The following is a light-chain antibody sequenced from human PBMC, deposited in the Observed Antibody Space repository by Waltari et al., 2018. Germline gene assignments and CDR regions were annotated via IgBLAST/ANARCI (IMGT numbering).Light chain of an antibody. CDR1: QSISRP. V-gene: IGKV3-20*01. CDR2: DAS. J-gene: IGKJ1*01. CDR3: QHYVRLPAT. Sequence: EIILTQSPGTLSLSPGERATLSCRASQSISRPLAWYQQKPGQAPRLLSYDASTRATGIPDRFSGSGSGTDFSLTISRLEPEDSAVYYCQHYVRLPATFGQGTKVEIK.